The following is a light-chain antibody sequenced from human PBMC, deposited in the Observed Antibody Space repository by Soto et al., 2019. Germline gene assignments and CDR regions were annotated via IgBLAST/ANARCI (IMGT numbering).Light chain of an antibody. CDR1: QGISSY. V-gene: IGKV1-8*01. CDR2: AAS. CDR3: QQYYSYPFT. J-gene: IGKJ3*01. Sequence: IQLTQSPSTLSASVGDRVTITCRASQGISSYLAWYQQKPGKAPKLLIYAASTLQSGVPSRFSGSGSGTDFTLTISCLQSEDFATYYCQQYYSYPFTFGPGTKVDIK.